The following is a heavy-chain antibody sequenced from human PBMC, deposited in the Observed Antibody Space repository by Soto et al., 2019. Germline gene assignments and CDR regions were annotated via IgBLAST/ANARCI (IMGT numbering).Heavy chain of an antibody. J-gene: IGHJ4*02. Sequence: EVQLVESGGGLVKPGGPLSPSCAAFGFIFSTYARNWVGKAPGKGPGWVSSISSRSSNIYYGDSVKGRFTISRDNAKSSLYLQMNSLRAEDSAMYYCARELDGTSQIDNWGQGTLVTVSS. CDR3: ARELDGTSQIDN. V-gene: IGHV3-21*01. CDR2: ISSRSSNI. D-gene: IGHD2-2*01. CDR1: GFIFSTYA.